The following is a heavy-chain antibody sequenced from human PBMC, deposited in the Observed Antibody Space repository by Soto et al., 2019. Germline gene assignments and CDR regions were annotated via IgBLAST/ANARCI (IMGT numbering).Heavy chain of an antibody. V-gene: IGHV4-59*01. CDR3: ARDQATYFYY. CDR2: IYYSGST. J-gene: IGHJ4*02. Sequence: QVQLQESGPGLVKPSETLSLTCTVSGGSISSYYWSWIRQPPGKGLEWIGYIYYSGSTNYNPSLKSRVTISVDTSKNQFSLKLSSVTAADTAVYYCARDQATYFYYWGQGTLVTVAS. CDR1: GGSISSYY. D-gene: IGHD1-26*01.